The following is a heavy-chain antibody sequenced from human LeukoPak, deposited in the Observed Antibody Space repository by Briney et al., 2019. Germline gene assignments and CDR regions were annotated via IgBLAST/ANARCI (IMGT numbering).Heavy chain of an antibody. CDR2: IKQDASEK. Sequence: PGGSPRLSCAASGFTFSDYNMRWIRQAPEKGLEWVANIKQDASEKYYVDSVKGRFTISRDNAKNSLYLQMHSLRAEDTAVYYCARDLLAVAAMGVALDYWGQGTLVTVSS. D-gene: IGHD6-19*01. V-gene: IGHV3-7*01. CDR1: GFTFSDYN. J-gene: IGHJ4*02. CDR3: ARDLLAVAAMGVALDY.